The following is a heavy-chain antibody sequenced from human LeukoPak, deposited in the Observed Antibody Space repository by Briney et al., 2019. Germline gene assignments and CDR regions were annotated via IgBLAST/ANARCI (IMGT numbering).Heavy chain of an antibody. Sequence: GGSLRLSCAASGFTFSNFWMTWVRQAPGKGLEWVANIKQDGSEKYYVDSVKGRFTISRDNAKNSLYLHMNSLRAEDTAVYYCGRGGKVEQLVLARWGQGSLVTVSS. V-gene: IGHV3-7*01. CDR1: GFTFSNFW. CDR2: IKQDGSEK. D-gene: IGHD6-13*01. J-gene: IGHJ4*02. CDR3: GRGGKVEQLVLAR.